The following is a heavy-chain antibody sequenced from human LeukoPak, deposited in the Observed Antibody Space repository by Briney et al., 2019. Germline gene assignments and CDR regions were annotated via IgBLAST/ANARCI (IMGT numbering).Heavy chain of an antibody. CDR3: ARNNYYDSSGYVDY. CDR2: IYYSGST. Sequence: SETLSLTCTVSGGSISSYYWSWIRQPPGKGLEWIGYIYYSGSTNYSPSLKSRVTISVDTSKNQFSLKLSSVTAADTAVYYCARNNYYDSSGYVDYWGQGTLVTVSS. D-gene: IGHD3-22*01. CDR1: GGSISSYY. V-gene: IGHV4-59*01. J-gene: IGHJ4*02.